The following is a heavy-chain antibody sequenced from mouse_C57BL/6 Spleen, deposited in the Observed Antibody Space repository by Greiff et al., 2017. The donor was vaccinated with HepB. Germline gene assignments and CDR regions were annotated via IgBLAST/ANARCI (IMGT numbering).Heavy chain of an antibody. Sequence: EVQLQQSGPELVKPGASVKISCKASGYTFTDYYMNWVKQSHGKSLEWIGDINPNNGGTSYNQKFKGKATLTVDKSSSTAYMELRSLTSVESAVYYCARSGVYWYFDVWGPGTTVTVSS. D-gene: IGHD3-2*02. CDR3: ARSGVYWYFDV. CDR2: INPNNGGT. V-gene: IGHV1-26*01. CDR1: GYTFTDYY. J-gene: IGHJ1*01.